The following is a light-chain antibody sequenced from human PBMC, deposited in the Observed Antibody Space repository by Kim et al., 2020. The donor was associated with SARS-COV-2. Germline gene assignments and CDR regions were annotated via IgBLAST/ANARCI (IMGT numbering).Light chain of an antibody. CDR1: QSISTN. Sequence: EKLMTQSPGTLSVSPGERATLSCRASQSISTNLAWYQQKPGQAPRLLIYGASIRATGIPGRFSGSGSGTEFTLTINSLQSDDFAVYYCLQYNRWPPKDTFGQGTRLEIK. CDR3: LQYNRWPPKDT. J-gene: IGKJ5*01. CDR2: GAS. V-gene: IGKV3-15*01.